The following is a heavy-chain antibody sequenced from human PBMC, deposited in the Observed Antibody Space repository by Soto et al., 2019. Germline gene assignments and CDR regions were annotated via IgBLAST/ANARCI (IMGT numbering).Heavy chain of an antibody. Sequence: SETLSLTCTVSASSINSYYWSWIRQPPGKGLEWIGYIFHSGSTNYNPSLKSRVTISVDTSKNQFSLKLSSVTAADTAVYYCASVPDRWGQGTLVTVSS. V-gene: IGHV4-59*12. CDR3: ASVPDR. J-gene: IGHJ5*02. D-gene: IGHD2-2*01. CDR1: ASSINSYY. CDR2: IFHSGST.